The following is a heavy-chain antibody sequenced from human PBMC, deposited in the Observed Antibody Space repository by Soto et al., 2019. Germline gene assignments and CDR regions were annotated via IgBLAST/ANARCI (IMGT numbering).Heavy chain of an antibody. D-gene: IGHD6-19*01. CDR2: IYYSGST. CDR3: ARQEADSSGWLGFDY. Sequence: SETLSLTCTVSGGSISSYYWSWIRQPPGKGPEWIGYIYYSGSTNYNPSLKSRVTISVDTSKNQFSLKLSSVTAADTAVYYCARQEADSSGWLGFDYWGQGTLVTVSS. V-gene: IGHV4-59*08. J-gene: IGHJ4*02. CDR1: GGSISSYY.